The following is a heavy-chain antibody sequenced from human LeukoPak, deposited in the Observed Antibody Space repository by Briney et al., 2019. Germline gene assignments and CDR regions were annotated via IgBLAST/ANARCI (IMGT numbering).Heavy chain of an antibody. CDR1: GFTFSDYY. V-gene: IGHV3-11*04. CDR2: ISSSGSTI. J-gene: IGHJ4*02. CDR3: ARDRRDTAMVTYFDY. Sequence: GGSLRLSCAASGFTFSDYYMSWIRQAPGKGLEWVSYISSSGSTIYYADSVKGRFTISRDNSKNTLYLQMNSLRAEDTAVYYCARDRRDTAMVTYFDYWGQGTLVTVSS. D-gene: IGHD5-18*01.